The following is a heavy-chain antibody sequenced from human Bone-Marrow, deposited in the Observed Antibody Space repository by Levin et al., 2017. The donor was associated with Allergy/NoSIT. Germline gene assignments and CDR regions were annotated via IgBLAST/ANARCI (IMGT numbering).Heavy chain of an antibody. CDR2: IYYSGST. CDR3: ARHRYDFWSGYYPEYYFDY. J-gene: IGHJ4*02. V-gene: IGHV4-39*01. D-gene: IGHD3-3*01. Sequence: SETLSLTCTVSGGSITDRNYFWGWIRQPPGKGLEWIGSIYYSGSTYSNPSLKSRVSISVDTSKNQFSLKLSSVTAADTAVYYCARHRYDFWSGYYPEYYFDYWGQGTLVTVSS. CDR1: GGSITDRNYF.